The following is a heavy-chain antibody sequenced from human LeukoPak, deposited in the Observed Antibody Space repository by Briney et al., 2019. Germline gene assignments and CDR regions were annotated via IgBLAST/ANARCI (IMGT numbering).Heavy chain of an antibody. Sequence: PSETLSLTCTVSGGSISSYYWSWIRQPPGKGLEWIGYIYYSGSTYYNPSLRTRVTISIDTSKNQFSLKLSSVTAADTAVYYCARVIRTTGYYSNPKSGSFDFWGQGTLVTVSS. D-gene: IGHD3-9*01. CDR3: ARVIRTTGYYSNPKSGSFDF. CDR1: GGSISSYY. V-gene: IGHV4-59*08. J-gene: IGHJ4*02. CDR2: IYYSGST.